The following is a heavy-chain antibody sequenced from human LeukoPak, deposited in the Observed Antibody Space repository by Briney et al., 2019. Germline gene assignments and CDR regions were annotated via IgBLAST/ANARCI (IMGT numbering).Heavy chain of an antibody. CDR3: ARDEGVTTS. D-gene: IGHD4-17*01. V-gene: IGHV3-21*01. Sequence: PGGSLRLSCAASGFTFSSSSMNWVRQAPGKGLEWVSSISSSSRYIHYADSVKGRFTISRDNAKNSLSLQMNSLRVEDMAVYYCARDEGVTTSWGQGTLVTVSS. CDR1: GFTFSSSS. J-gene: IGHJ4*02. CDR2: ISSSSRYI.